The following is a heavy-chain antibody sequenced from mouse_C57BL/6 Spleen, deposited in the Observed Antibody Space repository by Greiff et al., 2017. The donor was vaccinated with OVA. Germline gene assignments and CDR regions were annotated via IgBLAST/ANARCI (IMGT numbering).Heavy chain of an antibody. D-gene: IGHD2-1*01. J-gene: IGHJ3*01. CDR2: IYPGSGST. Sequence: VQLQQPGAELVKPGASVKMSCKASGYTFTSYWITWVKQRPGQGLEWIGDIYPGSGSTNYNEKFKSKATLTVDTSSSTAYMQLSSLTSEDSAVYYCAIYGNYEAWFAYWGQGTLVTVSA. CDR3: AIYGNYEAWFAY. CDR1: GYTFTSYW. V-gene: IGHV1-55*01.